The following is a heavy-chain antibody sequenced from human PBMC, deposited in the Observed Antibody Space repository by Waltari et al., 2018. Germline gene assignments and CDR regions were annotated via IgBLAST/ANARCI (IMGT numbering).Heavy chain of an antibody. V-gene: IGHV4-61*09. Sequence: QVQLQESGPGLVKPSQTLSLTCTVSGGSISSGSYYWSWIRQPAGKGLEWIGYTYTSGSTNYNPSLKSRVTISVDTSKNQFSLKLSSVTAADTAVYYCARGAPPDYEHYYGMDVWGQGTTVTVSS. J-gene: IGHJ6*02. CDR1: GGSISSGSYY. CDR2: TYTSGST. D-gene: IGHD4-17*01. CDR3: ARGAPPDYEHYYGMDV.